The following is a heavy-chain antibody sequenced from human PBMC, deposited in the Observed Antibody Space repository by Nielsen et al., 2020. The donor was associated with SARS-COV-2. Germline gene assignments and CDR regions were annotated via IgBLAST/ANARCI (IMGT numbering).Heavy chain of an antibody. CDR3: ARDLGYYYDSSGYRVGWFDP. Sequence: ASVKVSCKASGYTFTGYYMHWVRQAPGQGLEWMGWINPNSGGTNYAQKFQGRVSMTRDTSISTAYMELSRLRSDDTAVYYCARDLGYYYDSSGYRVGWFDPWGQGILVTVSS. J-gene: IGHJ5*02. D-gene: IGHD3-22*01. V-gene: IGHV1-2*02. CDR2: INPNSGGT. CDR1: GYTFTGYY.